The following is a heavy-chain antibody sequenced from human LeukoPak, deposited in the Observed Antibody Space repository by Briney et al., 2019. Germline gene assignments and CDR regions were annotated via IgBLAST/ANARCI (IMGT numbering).Heavy chain of an antibody. CDR3: AKNCGGDCYPLYFDY. CDR1: GFTFGGYG. J-gene: IGHJ4*02. Sequence: GGSLRLSCAGSGFTFGGYGMHWFRQTPGKGLEWVAVIAYDGSRAFYADSVKGRFTISRDNSKNTLYLQMNSLRAEDTAVYYCAKNCGGDCYPLYFDYWGQGTLVTVSS. V-gene: IGHV3-30*02. D-gene: IGHD2-21*02. CDR2: IAYDGSRA.